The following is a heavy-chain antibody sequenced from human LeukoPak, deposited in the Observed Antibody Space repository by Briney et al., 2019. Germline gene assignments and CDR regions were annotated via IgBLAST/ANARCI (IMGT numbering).Heavy chain of an antibody. V-gene: IGHV1-18*01. D-gene: IGHD3-9*01. CDR2: ISAYNGNT. CDR1: GYTFTSYG. CDR3: ARRYFDWLLYFQAPGANYGMDV. J-gene: IGHJ6*02. Sequence: ASVKVSCKASGYTFTSYGISWVRQAPGQGLEWMGWISAYNGNTNYAQKLQGRVTMTTDTSTSTAYMELRSLRSDDTAVYYCARRYFDWLLYFQAPGANYGMDVWGQGTTVTVSS.